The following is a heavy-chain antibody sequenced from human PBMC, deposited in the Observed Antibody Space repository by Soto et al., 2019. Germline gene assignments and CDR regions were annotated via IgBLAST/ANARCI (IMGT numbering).Heavy chain of an antibody. CDR2: IIPIFGTA. V-gene: IGHV1-69*01. Sequence: QVQLVQSGAEVKKPGSSVKVSCKASGGTFSSYAISWVRQAPGQGLEWMGGIIPIFGTANYAQKFQGRVTITADESTSIAYMELSRLRSEDTAVYYCASITYYYDSSGYYYPHKDYYYGMDVWGQGTTVTVSS. CDR1: GGTFSSYA. J-gene: IGHJ6*02. D-gene: IGHD3-22*01. CDR3: ASITYYYDSSGYYYPHKDYYYGMDV.